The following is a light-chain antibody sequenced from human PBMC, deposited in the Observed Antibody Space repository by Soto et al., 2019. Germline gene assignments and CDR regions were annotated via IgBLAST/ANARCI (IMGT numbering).Light chain of an antibody. CDR2: GAS. CDR1: QSVSSSN. CDR3: QQYLTSPKT. V-gene: IGKV3-20*01. Sequence: PGERATLSCRASQSVSSSNFAWYQQKPAQAPRLLICGASRRAPGIPERFSGSGSGTDFTLTISRLEPEDFAVYYCQQYLTSPKTFGQGTKVDIK. J-gene: IGKJ1*01.